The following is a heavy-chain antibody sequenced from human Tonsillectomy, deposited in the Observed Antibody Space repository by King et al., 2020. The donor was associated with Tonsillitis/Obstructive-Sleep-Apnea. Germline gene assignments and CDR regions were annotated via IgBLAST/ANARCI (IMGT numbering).Heavy chain of an antibody. Sequence: QLQESGPGLVKPSETLSLTCTVSGGSISTYFWNWIRQPPGKGLEWIGCIYSSGSTNYNPSLKSRVTISVDTSKNQFSLKLRSVTAADTAVYYCARDVLMGRGIIGFDSWGQGTLVTVSS. CDR2: IYSSGST. CDR3: ARDVLMGRGIIGFDS. J-gene: IGHJ4*02. V-gene: IGHV4-59*01. CDR1: GGSISTYF. D-gene: IGHD3-10*01.